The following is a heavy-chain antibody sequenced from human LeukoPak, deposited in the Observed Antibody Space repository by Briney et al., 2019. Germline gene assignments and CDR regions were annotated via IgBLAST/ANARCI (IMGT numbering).Heavy chain of an antibody. CDR1: GGSISSYY. V-gene: IGHV4-59*01. CDR2: IYYSGST. CDR3: ARGKYSSGPFG. D-gene: IGHD6-19*01. J-gene: IGHJ4*02. Sequence: PSETLSLTCTVSGGSISSYYWSWIRQPPGKGLGWIGYIYYSGSTNYNLSLKSRVTISVDTSKNQFSLKLSSVTAADTAVYYCARGKYSSGPFGWGQGTLVTVSS.